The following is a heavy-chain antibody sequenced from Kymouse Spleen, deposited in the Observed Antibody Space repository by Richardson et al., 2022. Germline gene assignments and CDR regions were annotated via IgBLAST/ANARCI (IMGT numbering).Heavy chain of an antibody. Sequence: EVQLVESGGGLVKPGGSLRLSCAASGFTFSNAWMSWVRQAPGKGLEWVGRIKSKTDGGTTDYAAPVKGRFTISRDDSKNTLYLQMNSLKTEDTAVYYCTTNYYGSGSYYPYYYYYGMDVWGQGTTVTVSS. J-gene: IGHJ6*02. CDR1: GFTFSNAW. V-gene: IGHV3-15*01. CDR2: IKSKTDGGTT. D-gene: IGHD3-10*01. CDR3: TTNYYGSGSYYPYYYYYGMDV.